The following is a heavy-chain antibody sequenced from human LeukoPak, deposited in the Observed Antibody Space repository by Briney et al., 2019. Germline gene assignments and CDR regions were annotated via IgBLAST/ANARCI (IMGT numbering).Heavy chain of an antibody. V-gene: IGHV1-8*01. Sequence: ASVKVSCKASGYTFTSYDINWVRQATGQGLEWMGWMNPNSGNTGYAQKFQGRVTMTRDTSISTAYMELSSLRSEDTAVYYCAKVRGYSYAVWDYWGQGTLVTVSS. CDR2: MNPNSGNT. J-gene: IGHJ4*02. D-gene: IGHD5-18*01. CDR3: AKVRGYSYAVWDY. CDR1: GYTFTSYD.